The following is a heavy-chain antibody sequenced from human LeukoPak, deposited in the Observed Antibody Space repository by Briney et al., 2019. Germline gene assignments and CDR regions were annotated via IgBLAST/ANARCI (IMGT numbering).Heavy chain of an antibody. CDR2: IKQDGSEK. V-gene: IGHV3-7*01. CDR1: GFTFSSYW. CDR3: ATYDSSGYYDGDYYMDV. Sequence: QSGGSLRLSCAASGFTFSSYWMSWVRQAPGKGLEWVANIKQDGSEKYYVDSVKGRFTISRDNAKNSLYLQMNSLRAEDTAVYYCATYDSSGYYDGDYYMDVWGKGTTVTVSS. J-gene: IGHJ6*03. D-gene: IGHD3-22*01.